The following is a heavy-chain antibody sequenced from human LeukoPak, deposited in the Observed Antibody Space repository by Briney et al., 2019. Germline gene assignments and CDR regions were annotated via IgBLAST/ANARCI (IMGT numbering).Heavy chain of an antibody. CDR2: INRSGST. CDR1: GFTVSSNY. D-gene: IGHD6-19*01. Sequence: GSLRLSCAASGFTVSSNYMSWVRQAPGKGLEWIGEINRSGSTNYNPSLKSRVTISVDTSKNQFSLKLSSVTAADTAVYYCARGYSSGWYNYWGQGTLVTVSS. CDR3: ARGYSSGWYNY. J-gene: IGHJ4*02. V-gene: IGHV4-34*01.